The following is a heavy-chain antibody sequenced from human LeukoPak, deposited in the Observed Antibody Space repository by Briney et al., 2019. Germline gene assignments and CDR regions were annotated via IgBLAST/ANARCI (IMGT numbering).Heavy chain of an antibody. J-gene: IGHJ4*02. Sequence: ASVKVSCTASGYTFTRYYIHWVRQAPGQGLEWMGTINPSGDSTSYAQKFQGRVTMTRDTSTSTVYMELSSLTSEDTAVYYCARAPGYGGNSDYWGQGTLVTVSS. CDR3: ARAPGYGGNSDY. V-gene: IGHV1-46*01. CDR2: INPSGDST. CDR1: GYTFTRYY. D-gene: IGHD4-23*01.